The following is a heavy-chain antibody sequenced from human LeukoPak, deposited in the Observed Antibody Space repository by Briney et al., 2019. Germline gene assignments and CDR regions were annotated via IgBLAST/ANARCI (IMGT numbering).Heavy chain of an antibody. V-gene: IGHV4-59*01. CDR1: GGSISSYN. Sequence: PSETLSLTCTDPGGSISSYNWSWIRQPPREGLEWSGYIYYSGSTNYNPSLKSRVTISVDTSKNQFSLKLSSVTAADKAVYYCARVEGYCSSTSCYELIDYWGQGTLVSVSS. CDR2: IYYSGST. D-gene: IGHD2-2*01. CDR3: ARVEGYCSSTSCYELIDY. J-gene: IGHJ4*02.